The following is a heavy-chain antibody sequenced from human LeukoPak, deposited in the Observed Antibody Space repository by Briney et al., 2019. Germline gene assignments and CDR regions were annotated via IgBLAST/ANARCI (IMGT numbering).Heavy chain of an antibody. V-gene: IGHV3-48*03. CDR2: ISSSGGSI. J-gene: IGHJ4*02. Sequence: GGSLRLSCAASGFTFSGSEMNWVRQAPGKGLEWVSGISSSGGSIYYADSVQGRFTISRDSAKKSLHLQMNSLRAEDTAVYYCAAAGFDYWGQGTLVTVSS. CDR1: GFTFSGSE. CDR3: AAAGFDY.